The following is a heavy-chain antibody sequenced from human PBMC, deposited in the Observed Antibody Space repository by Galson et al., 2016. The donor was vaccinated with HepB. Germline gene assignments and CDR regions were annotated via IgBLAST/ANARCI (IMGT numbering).Heavy chain of an antibody. CDR1: GDSVSSSSAA. V-gene: IGHV6-1*01. CDR2: TYFRSKWYN. Sequence: CAISGDSVSSSSAAWNWIRQSPSRGLEWLGRTYFRSKWYNDYAESVKSRITINPDTSKSQFSLQLNSVTPEDTAVYYCARVVGRGVYDGRFDYWGQGILVTVSS. J-gene: IGHJ4*02. D-gene: IGHD5/OR15-5a*01. CDR3: ARVVGRGVYDGRFDY.